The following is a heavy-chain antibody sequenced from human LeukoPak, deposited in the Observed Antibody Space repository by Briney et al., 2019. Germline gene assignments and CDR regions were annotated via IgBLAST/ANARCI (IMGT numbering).Heavy chain of an antibody. CDR3: ARGSSPNWFDP. D-gene: IGHD6-6*01. V-gene: IGHV4-61*01. J-gene: IGHJ5*02. Sequence: SETLSLTCTVSGGSVSSGSYYWSWIRQPPGKGLEWIGYIYYSGSTNYNPSLKSRVTISVDTSKIQFSLELSSVTAADTAVYYCARGSSPNWFDPWGQGTLVTVSS. CDR1: GGSVSSGSYY. CDR2: IYYSGST.